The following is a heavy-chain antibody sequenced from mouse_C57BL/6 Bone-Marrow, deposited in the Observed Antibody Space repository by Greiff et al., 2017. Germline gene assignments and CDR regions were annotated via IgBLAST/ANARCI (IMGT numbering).Heavy chain of an antibody. CDR1: GYTFTSYG. V-gene: IGHV1-81*01. J-gene: IGHJ4*01. D-gene: IGHD2-3*01. CDR2: IYPRSGNT. Sequence: VQLQQSGAELARPGASVKLSCKASGYTFTSYGISWVKQRTGQGLEWIGEIYPRSGNTYYNEKFKGKATLTADKSSSTAYMELRSRTSEDAAVYFWSRRWGFYDQYAMDYCGQGASVTVSS. CDR3: SRRWGFYDQYAMDY.